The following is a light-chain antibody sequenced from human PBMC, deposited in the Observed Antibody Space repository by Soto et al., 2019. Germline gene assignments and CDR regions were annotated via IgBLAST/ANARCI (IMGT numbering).Light chain of an antibody. Sequence: DIQLTQSPSSVSASVGDRVTITCRASQDISTRLAWYQQKPGTAPKLLIYAASTSGSGVPSRFSGSGSGTYFSLTVSSLQSEDFATYFCQQAHTFPWTFGQGTKVDIK. CDR2: AAS. CDR1: QDISTR. J-gene: IGKJ1*01. CDR3: QQAHTFPWT. V-gene: IGKV1-12*01.